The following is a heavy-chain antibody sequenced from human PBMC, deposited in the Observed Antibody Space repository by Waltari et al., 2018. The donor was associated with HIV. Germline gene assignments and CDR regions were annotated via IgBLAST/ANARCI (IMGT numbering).Heavy chain of an antibody. CDR2: IYTSGST. Sequence: QVQLQESGPGLVKPSQTLSLTCTVSGGSISSGSYSWSWIRQPAGKGLEWIGRIYTSGSTNYNPSLKSRVTISVDTSKNQFSLKLSSVTAADTAVYYCARGGAGGTFYYYGMDVWGQGTTVTVSS. J-gene: IGHJ6*02. V-gene: IGHV4-61*02. CDR3: ARGGAGGTFYYYGMDV. CDR1: GGSISSGSYS. D-gene: IGHD1-26*01.